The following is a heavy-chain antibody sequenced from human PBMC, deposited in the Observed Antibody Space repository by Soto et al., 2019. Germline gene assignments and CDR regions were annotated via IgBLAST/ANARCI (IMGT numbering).Heavy chain of an antibody. D-gene: IGHD2-2*01. CDR1: GFTFSSYG. V-gene: IGHV3-33*01. CDR3: AIVPAASVRAEYFQH. Sequence: PGGSLRLSCAASGFTFSSYGMHWVRQAPGKGLEWVAVIWYDGSNKYYADSVKGRFTIPRDNSKNTLYLQMNSLRAEDTAVYYCAIVPAASVRAEYFQHWGQGTLVTVSS. J-gene: IGHJ1*01. CDR2: IWYDGSNK.